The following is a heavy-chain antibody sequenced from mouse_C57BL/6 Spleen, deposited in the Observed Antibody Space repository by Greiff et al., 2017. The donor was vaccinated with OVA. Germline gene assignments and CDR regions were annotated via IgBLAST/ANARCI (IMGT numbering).Heavy chain of an antibody. V-gene: IGHV5-6*02. D-gene: IGHD6-1*01. J-gene: IGHJ3*01. CDR3: ARGSPWFAY. CDR2: ISSGGSYT. Sequence: DVMLVESGGDLVKPGGSLKLSCAASGFTFSSYGMSWVRQTPDKRLEWVATISSGGSYTYYPDSVKGRFTISRDNAKNTLYLQMSSLKSEDTAMYYCARGSPWFAYWGQGTLVTVSA. CDR1: GFTFSSYG.